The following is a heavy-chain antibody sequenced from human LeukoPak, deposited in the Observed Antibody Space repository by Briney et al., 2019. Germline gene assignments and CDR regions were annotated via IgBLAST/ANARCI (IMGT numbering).Heavy chain of an antibody. D-gene: IGHD1-26*01. Sequence: GASVKVSCKASGYTFTSYYIHWVRQAPGQGLEWMGIINPSGGSTSYAQKFQGRVTMTRDMSTSTVYMELSSLRSEDTAVYYCAREGGSYYFDYWGQGTLVTVSS. V-gene: IGHV1-46*01. CDR1: GYTFTSYY. CDR2: INPSGGST. J-gene: IGHJ4*02. CDR3: AREGGSYYFDY.